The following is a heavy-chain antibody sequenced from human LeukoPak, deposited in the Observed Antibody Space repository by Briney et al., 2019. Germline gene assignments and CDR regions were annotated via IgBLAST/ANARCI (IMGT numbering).Heavy chain of an antibody. J-gene: IGHJ3*01. Sequence: ASVKVSCKGSGYNFSVYYMHWVRQAPGQGLEWMGWMDPNSGDTIYAPKFQGRVSMTRDTSITTAYMELSSLTFDGSAIYYCATKGGLTPNTLAMWGHGTMVSVSS. CDR2: MDPNSGDT. CDR1: GYNFSVYY. CDR3: ATKGGLTPNTLAM. V-gene: IGHV1-2*02. D-gene: IGHD2-15*01.